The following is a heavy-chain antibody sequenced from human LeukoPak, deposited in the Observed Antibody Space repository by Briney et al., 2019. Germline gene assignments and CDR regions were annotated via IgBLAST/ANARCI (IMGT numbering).Heavy chain of an antibody. CDR3: ARESHYGDYLEY. CDR1: GFTVSSNY. D-gene: IGHD4-17*01. Sequence: GGSLRLSCAASGFTVSSNYMSWVRQAPGKGLEWVSVIYSGGSTYYADSVKGRFTISRDNSKNTLYLQMNSLRAEDTAVYYCARESHYGDYLEYWGQGTLVTVSS. J-gene: IGHJ4*02. CDR2: IYSGGST. V-gene: IGHV3-53*01.